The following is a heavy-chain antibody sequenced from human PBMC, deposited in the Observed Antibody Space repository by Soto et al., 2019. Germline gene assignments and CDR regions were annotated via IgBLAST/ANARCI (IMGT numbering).Heavy chain of an antibody. CDR3: AKGLRYCSGGGCYVVDH. D-gene: IGHD2-15*01. CDR1: GFTFSSCG. Sequence: HPGGSRRLSCAASGFTFSSCGMHWVRQAPGKGLEWVSVISYDGSYKYYADSVKGRFTISRDNSKSTLYLQMHSLRAEDTAVYYCAKGLRYCSGGGCYVVDHWGQGTQVTVSS. J-gene: IGHJ4*02. CDR2: ISYDGSYK. V-gene: IGHV3-30*18.